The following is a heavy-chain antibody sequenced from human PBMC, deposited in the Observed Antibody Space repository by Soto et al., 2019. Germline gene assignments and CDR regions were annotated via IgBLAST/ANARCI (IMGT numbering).Heavy chain of an antibody. CDR2: INHSGST. V-gene: IGHV4-34*01. CDR1: GGSFSGYY. J-gene: IGHJ6*02. CDR3: ARADYDFWSGYPSGYYYYYGMDV. D-gene: IGHD3-3*01. Sequence: KTSETLSLTCAVYGGSFSGYYWSWIRQPPGKGLEWIGEINHSGSTNYNPSLKSRVTISVDTSKNQFSLKLSSVTAADTAVYYCARADYDFWSGYPSGYYYYYGMDVWGQGTTVTVSS.